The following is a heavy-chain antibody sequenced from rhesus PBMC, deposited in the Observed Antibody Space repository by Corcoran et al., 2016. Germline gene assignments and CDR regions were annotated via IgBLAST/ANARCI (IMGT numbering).Heavy chain of an antibody. D-gene: IGHD6-25*01. CDR2: ISVSGGST. CDR3: ARDRSYSGGSWTY. CDR1: GGPISRNY. J-gene: IGHJ4*01. V-gene: IGHV4-173*01. Sequence: QLQLQESGPGLVKPSETLSITCAVSGGPISRNYWSWIRQPPGKGLEWIGRISVSGGSTDYNPSLKSRVTISTDTSKTHFSLNLSSVTAADTAVYYCARDRSYSGGSWTYWGQGVLVTVSS.